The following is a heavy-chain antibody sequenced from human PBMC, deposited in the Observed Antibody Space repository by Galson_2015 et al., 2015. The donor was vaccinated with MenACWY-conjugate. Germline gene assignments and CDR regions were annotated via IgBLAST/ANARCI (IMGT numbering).Heavy chain of an antibody. V-gene: IGHV3-23*01. Sequence: SLRLSCAASGFTFSSYAMNWVRQAPGKGLEWVSAISGSGDSTYYADSVKGRFTISRGNSKNTLYLLMISLGAEDTAVYYCAQDRALYYFGSGSSIFDYWGQGTLVTVSS. D-gene: IGHD3-10*01. CDR1: GFTFSSYA. J-gene: IGHJ4*02. CDR2: ISGSGDST. CDR3: AQDRALYYFGSGSSIFDY.